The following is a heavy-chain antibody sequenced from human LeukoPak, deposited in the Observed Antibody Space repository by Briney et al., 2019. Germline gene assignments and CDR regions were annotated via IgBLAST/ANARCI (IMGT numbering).Heavy chain of an antibody. D-gene: IGHD1-26*01. CDR3: AICGTYPVHVTYAYYYLHV. CDR1: GAAIIDCS. J-gene: IGHJ6*03. CDR2: IYFWGST. Sequence: SETLSLPCTVSGAAIIDCSLVWIRLPPPKGLEDLGFIYFWGSTDSSPSGDSRVTITVDTSRNQFFLRLYSEAAADTAVYYCAICGTYPVHVTYAYYYLHVWGKGTTVAVSS. V-gene: IGHV4-59*01.